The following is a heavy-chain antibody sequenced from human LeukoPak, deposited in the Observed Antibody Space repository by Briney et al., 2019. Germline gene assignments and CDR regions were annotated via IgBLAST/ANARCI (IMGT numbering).Heavy chain of an antibody. D-gene: IGHD3-16*01. Sequence: LGGSLRLSCAASGFTVSRSYMSWVRQAPGKGPEWVSSIGGSGDNKYYADSVKGRFTISRDNYQKTLNLQMNSLRVEDTAIYYCAKDRVDWGAYDMWGQGTMATVSS. V-gene: IGHV3-23*01. CDR2: IGGSGDNK. CDR3: AKDRVDWGAYDM. CDR1: GFTVSRSY. J-gene: IGHJ3*02.